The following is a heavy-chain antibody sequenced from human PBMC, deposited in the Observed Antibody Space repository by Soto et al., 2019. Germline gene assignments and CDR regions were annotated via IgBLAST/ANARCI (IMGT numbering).Heavy chain of an antibody. CDR2: IDPTKSHG. V-gene: IGHV5-10-1*01. J-gene: IGHJ4*02. D-gene: IGHD5-12*01. CDR1: GYSFAAYW. Sequence: PGESLKISGEGSGYSFAAYWIAWVRQLPGQGLEWMGYIDPTKSHGYYNASFQGHVVISADKSISTAYRQWNSLKASYTAVCYCARRYRGYDYWGQGTLVTVSS. CDR3: ARRYRGYDY.